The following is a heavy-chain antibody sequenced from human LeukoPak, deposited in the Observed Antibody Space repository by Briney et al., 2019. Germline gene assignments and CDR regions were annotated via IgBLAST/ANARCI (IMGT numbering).Heavy chain of an antibody. CDR1: GGSFSGYY. V-gene: IGHV4-34*01. Sequence: SETLSLTCAVYGGSFSGYYWSWIRQPPGKGLEWIGEINHSGSTNYNPSLKSRVTISVDTSKNQFSLKLSSVTAADTAVYYCARGPNYGGNSDFDYWGQGILVTVSS. J-gene: IGHJ4*02. D-gene: IGHD4-17*01. CDR2: INHSGST. CDR3: ARGPNYGGNSDFDY.